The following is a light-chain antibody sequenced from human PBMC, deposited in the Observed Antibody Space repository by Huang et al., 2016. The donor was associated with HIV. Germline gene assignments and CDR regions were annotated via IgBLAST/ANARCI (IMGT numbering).Light chain of an antibody. CDR3: LQDYRSPQT. CDR2: WAS. J-gene: IGKJ1*01. Sequence: DIVMTQSPDSLAVSLGERATLNCRSSQSVFSTSTSKDYLGWFQQKPGQPPKLLLFWASTREAGVPDRFSGSGSGTHFTLTIDNLEAEDAAIYYCLQDYRSPQTFGQGTRVEVK. CDR1: QSVFSTSTSKDY. V-gene: IGKV4-1*01.